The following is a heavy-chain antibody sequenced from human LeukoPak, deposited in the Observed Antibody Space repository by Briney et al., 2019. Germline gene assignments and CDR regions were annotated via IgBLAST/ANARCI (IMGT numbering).Heavy chain of an antibody. V-gene: IGHV1-18*01. Sequence: ASVKVSCKASGYTFTSYGISWVRQAPGQGLEWMGWISAYSGNTNYAQKLQGRVTMTTDTSTSTAYMELRSLRSDDTAVYCCARDQGAAAGEGWFDPWGQGTLVTVSP. CDR3: ARDQGAAAGEGWFDP. CDR1: GYTFTSYG. D-gene: IGHD6-13*01. CDR2: ISAYSGNT. J-gene: IGHJ5*02.